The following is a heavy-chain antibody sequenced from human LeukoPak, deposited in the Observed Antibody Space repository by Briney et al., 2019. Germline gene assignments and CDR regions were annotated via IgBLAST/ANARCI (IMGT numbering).Heavy chain of an antibody. CDR1: GFTFSNAW. CDR3: AKTGYSYGRDSGYYFDY. V-gene: IGHV3-15*01. J-gene: IGHJ4*02. Sequence: GGSLRLSCAVSGFTFSNAWMSWVRQAPGKGLEWVGRIKSKADGGTTDCAAPLKGRFTISRDDSKDTLYLQMNSLRAEDTAVYYCAKTGYSYGRDSGYYFDYWGQGTLVTVSS. CDR2: IKSKADGGTT. D-gene: IGHD5-18*01.